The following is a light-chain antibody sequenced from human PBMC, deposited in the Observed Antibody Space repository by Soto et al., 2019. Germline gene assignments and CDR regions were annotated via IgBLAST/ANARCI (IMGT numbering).Light chain of an antibody. J-gene: IGLJ1*01. CDR1: SSDVDNYNL. Sequence: QSVLTQVASVSGSPGQSITLSCTGASSDVDNYNLVSWYQQHPGKAPKLIIYEGTKRPSGLSNRFSASKSGNTASLTISGLQAEDEADYYCCSYAGDGIYVFGTGTKLTVL. V-gene: IGLV2-23*01. CDR2: EGT. CDR3: CSYAGDGIYV.